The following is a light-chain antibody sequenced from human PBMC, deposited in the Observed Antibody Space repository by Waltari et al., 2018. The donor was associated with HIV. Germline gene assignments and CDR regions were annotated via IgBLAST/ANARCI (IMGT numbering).Light chain of an antibody. CDR3: CAYVGTLTPA. J-gene: IGLJ3*02. Sequence: QSALPPPASVSWSPGQALTLSSNATAVDLGYIAFFSWYHQFTGRAPPLILYGGSTRSSRVSHRFSASNSGKTASLTISGLQTADEAIYYCCAYVGTLTPAFGGGTQLTVL. CDR1: AVDLGYIAF. V-gene: IGLV2-23*01. CDR2: GGS.